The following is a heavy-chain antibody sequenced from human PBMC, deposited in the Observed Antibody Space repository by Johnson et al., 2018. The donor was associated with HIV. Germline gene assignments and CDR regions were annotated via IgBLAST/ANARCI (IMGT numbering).Heavy chain of an antibody. D-gene: IGHD4-23*01. V-gene: IGHV3-33*03. CDR1: GFTFSSYG. Sequence: QVQLVESGGGVVQPGRSLRLSCAASGFTFSSYGMHWVRQAPGKGLEWVAVIWYDGSNKYYADSVKGRFTISRDNAKNSLYLQMNSLRAEDTALYYCAKDISTVVTPSGAFDIWGQGTMVTVSS. J-gene: IGHJ3*02. CDR3: AKDISTVVTPSGAFDI. CDR2: IWYDGSNK.